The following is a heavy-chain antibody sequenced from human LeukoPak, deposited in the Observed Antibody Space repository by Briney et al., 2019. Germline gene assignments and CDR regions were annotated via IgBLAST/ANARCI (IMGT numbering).Heavy chain of an antibody. J-gene: IGHJ4*02. Sequence: GGSLRLSCAASGFTFSSYWMHWVRQAPGKGLVWVSRINSDGSSTSYADSVKGRFTISRDNAKNALYLQMNSLRAEDTAVYYCARDPESTYIDYWGQGTLVTVSS. D-gene: IGHD1-14*01. CDR3: ARDPESTYIDY. V-gene: IGHV3-74*01. CDR2: INSDGSST. CDR1: GFTFSSYW.